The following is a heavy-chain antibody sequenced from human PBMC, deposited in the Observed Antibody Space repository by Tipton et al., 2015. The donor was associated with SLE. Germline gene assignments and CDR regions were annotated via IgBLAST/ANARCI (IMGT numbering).Heavy chain of an antibody. CDR1: GFTFSSYG. CDR3: AKFGMSILTVPEQALGY. CDR2: IRYDGNNK. V-gene: IGHV3-30*02. Sequence: SGFTFSSYGMHWVRQAPGKGLEWVAFIRYDGNNKYYADSVKGRFNISRDTPKNTLYLQMNSLRTEDTAVYYCAKFGMSILTVPEQALGYWGQGTLVTVSS. D-gene: IGHD1-14*01. J-gene: IGHJ4*02.